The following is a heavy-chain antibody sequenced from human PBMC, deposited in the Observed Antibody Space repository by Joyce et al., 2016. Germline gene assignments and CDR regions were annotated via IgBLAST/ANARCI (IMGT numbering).Heavy chain of an antibody. D-gene: IGHD3-3*01. CDR3: ARSSEWYAFDI. J-gene: IGHJ3*02. CDR1: GFTFSSYW. Sequence: EVQLVESGGGLVQPGGSLTFSCAASGFTFSSYWMSWVRQAPGKGLEWVTNIKEDGSVKDSVDSVKGRFTISRDNANNLLYLQMKSLRAEDTAMFYCARSSEWYAFDIWGQGTMVTVSS. V-gene: IGHV3-7*01. CDR2: IKEDGSVK.